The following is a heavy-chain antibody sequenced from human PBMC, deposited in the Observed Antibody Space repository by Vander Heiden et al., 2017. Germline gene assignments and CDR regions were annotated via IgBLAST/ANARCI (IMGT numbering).Heavy chain of an antibody. Sequence: QVQLQESGPGLVKPSETLSLTCTVSGGSISSYYWSWIRQPPGKGLEWIGYIYYSGNTNYNPSLKSRVTISVDTSKNQFSLKLSSVTAADTAVYYCAGGWEYYYDSSGYYLNDAFDIWGQGTMVTVSS. J-gene: IGHJ3*02. CDR1: GGSISSYY. D-gene: IGHD3-22*01. CDR3: AGGWEYYYDSSGYYLNDAFDI. V-gene: IGHV4-59*01. CDR2: IYYSGNT.